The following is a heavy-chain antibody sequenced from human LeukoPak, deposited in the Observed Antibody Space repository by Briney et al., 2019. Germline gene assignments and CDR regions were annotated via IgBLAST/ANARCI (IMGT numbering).Heavy chain of an antibody. CDR1: GFTFSSYT. J-gene: IGHJ4*02. CDR3: EKEVEDTATTQ. Sequence: PGGSLRLSCAASGFTFSSYTMSWVRQAPGKGLEWVSGMSGSGGSTYYGDSVKGRFTISRDNSKSTLYLQMNSLRAEDTAVYYCEKEVEDTATTQWGQGTLVTVSS. V-gene: IGHV3-23*01. D-gene: IGHD5-18*01. CDR2: MSGSGGST.